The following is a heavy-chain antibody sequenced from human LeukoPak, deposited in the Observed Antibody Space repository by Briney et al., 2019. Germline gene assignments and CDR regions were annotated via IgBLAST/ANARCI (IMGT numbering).Heavy chain of an antibody. Sequence: GGSLRLSCAASGFTFSSYWMSWVRQAPGKGLEWVANIKQDGSEKYYVDSVTGRFTISRNNAKNSLYLQMNGLRDEDTAVYCCARAERGEVVYWGQGTLVTVSS. CDR3: ARAERGEVVY. D-gene: IGHD2-15*01. J-gene: IGHJ4*02. CDR1: GFTFSSYW. V-gene: IGHV3-7*01. CDR2: IKQDGSEK.